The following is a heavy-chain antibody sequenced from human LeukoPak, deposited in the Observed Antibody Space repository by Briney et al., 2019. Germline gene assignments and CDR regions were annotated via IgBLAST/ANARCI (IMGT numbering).Heavy chain of an antibody. CDR1: GFTFSSYA. J-gene: IGHJ6*03. Sequence: GGSLTLYCAASGFTFSSYAMSWVRQAPGNGLELLSAISDTVGSTSYADSVKGRFTISRDNSKNTLYLQMNSLRAEDTAVYYCAKAHCSGGSCYSGQYYYYYMDVWGKGTTVTVSS. CDR3: AKAHCSGGSCYSGQYYYYYMDV. CDR2: ISDTVGST. V-gene: IGHV3-23*01. D-gene: IGHD2-15*01.